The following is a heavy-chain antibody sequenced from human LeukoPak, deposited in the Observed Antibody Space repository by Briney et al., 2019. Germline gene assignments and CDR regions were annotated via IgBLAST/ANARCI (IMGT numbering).Heavy chain of an antibody. CDR3: ARGRALIDAFDI. CDR1: GGSFSGYY. CDR2: INHSGST. Sequence: PSETLSLTCAVYGGSFSGYYWSWIRQPPGKGLEWIGEINHSGSTNYNPSLKSRVTISVDTSKNQFSLKLSSVTAADTAVYYCARGRALIDAFDIWGQGTMVTVSS. V-gene: IGHV4-34*01. J-gene: IGHJ3*02.